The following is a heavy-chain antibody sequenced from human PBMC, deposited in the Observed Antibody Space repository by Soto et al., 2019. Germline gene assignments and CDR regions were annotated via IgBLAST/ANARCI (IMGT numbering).Heavy chain of an antibody. Sequence: QVQLQESGPGLVKPSQTLSLTCAVSGDSISSRSHYWNWIRRVPGKGLEFIGYIFYTGATYYNPSRRGRISMSVDTSKNQFSLTLRSVTAADTAIYYCAREGRHSGGMRESWFDPWGQGTQVTVSS. J-gene: IGHJ5*02. D-gene: IGHD3-10*01. CDR3: AREGRHSGGMRESWFDP. CDR1: GDSISSRSHY. V-gene: IGHV4-31*11. CDR2: IFYTGAT.